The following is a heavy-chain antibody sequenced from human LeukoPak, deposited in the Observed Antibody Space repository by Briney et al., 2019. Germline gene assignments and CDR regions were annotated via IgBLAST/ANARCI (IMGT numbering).Heavy chain of an antibody. CDR1: VFTFRSYS. CDR3: AKDFRIGYSAHFDY. Sequence: GGCLRLSCAASVFTFRSYSMNWVRHAPWKGLEWLSYISSSSSTIYYADSVKGRFTISRDNAKNSLYLQMDSLRGEDTAVYYCAKDFRIGYSAHFDYWGQGALVTVSS. V-gene: IGHV3-48*01. CDR2: ISSSSSTI. J-gene: IGHJ4*02. D-gene: IGHD2-21*01.